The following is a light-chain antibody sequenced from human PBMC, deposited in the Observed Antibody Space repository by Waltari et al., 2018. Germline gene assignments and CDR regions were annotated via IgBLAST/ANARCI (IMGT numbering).Light chain of an antibody. CDR3: QQRRDWPTFT. CDR2: ESS. Sequence: EFVLTQSPPTLSLSQGDRATLHCRADQNIGTSLAWYQQKPGQAPRLVIYESSNRAPGIPPRFSGSGSGTDFTLTISSLEPEDFALYYCQQRRDWPTFTFGGGTKVE. V-gene: IGKV3-11*01. J-gene: IGKJ4*01. CDR1: QNIGTS.